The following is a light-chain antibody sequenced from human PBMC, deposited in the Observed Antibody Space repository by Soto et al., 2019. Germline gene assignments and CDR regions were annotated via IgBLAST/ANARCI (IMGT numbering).Light chain of an antibody. V-gene: IGKV3-20*01. CDR3: QQYGGSPRT. CDR2: GAS. CDR1: QSIANS. J-gene: IGKJ1*01. Sequence: EIVLTQSPGTLSLSPGERASLSCRASQSIANSLAWYQQKPGQAPRLLIFGASNRATGIPDRFSGSESGTDFTLTISRLEPEDFAVYHCQQYGGSPRTFGQGTKVERK.